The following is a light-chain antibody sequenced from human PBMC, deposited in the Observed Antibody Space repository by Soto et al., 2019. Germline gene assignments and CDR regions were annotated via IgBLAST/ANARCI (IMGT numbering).Light chain of an antibody. Sequence: DIQMTQSPSSLSASVGDRLTITCQASQDISNYLNWYQQKPGKAPKLLIFDASTLETGVPSRFSGSGSGTDFSFTISSLQPEDFATYYCQQFHNIPPTFGQGTKVDIK. CDR3: QQFHNIPPT. J-gene: IGKJ1*01. CDR2: DAS. CDR1: QDISNY. V-gene: IGKV1-33*01.